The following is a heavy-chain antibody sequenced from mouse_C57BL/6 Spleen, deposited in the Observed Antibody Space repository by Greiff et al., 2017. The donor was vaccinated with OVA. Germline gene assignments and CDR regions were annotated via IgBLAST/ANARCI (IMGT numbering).Heavy chain of an antibody. Sequence: QVQLQQPGAELVKPGASVKLSCKASGYTFTSYWMQWVKQRPGQGLEWIGEIDPSDSYTNYNQKFKGKATLTVDTSSSTAYMQLSSLTSEDSAVYYGARKATTLFDYWGQGTTLTVSS. CDR2: IDPSDSYT. CDR1: GYTFTSYW. J-gene: IGHJ2*01. V-gene: IGHV1-50*01. D-gene: IGHD3-2*02. CDR3: ARKATTLFDY.